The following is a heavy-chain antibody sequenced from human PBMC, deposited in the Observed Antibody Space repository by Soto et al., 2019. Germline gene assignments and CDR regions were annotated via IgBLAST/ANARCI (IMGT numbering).Heavy chain of an antibody. CDR3: ARVPIVDIVANGGFDP. CDR1: GGSISSGGYY. CDR2: IYYSGST. J-gene: IGHJ5*02. V-gene: IGHV4-31*03. D-gene: IGHD5-12*01. Sequence: QVQLQESGPGLVKPSQTLSLTCTVSGGSISSGGYYWSWIRQHPGKGLEWIGYIYYSGSTYYNPYLKSRVTISVDTSKNQFSLKLSSVTAADTAVYYCARVPIVDIVANGGFDPWGQGTLVTVSS.